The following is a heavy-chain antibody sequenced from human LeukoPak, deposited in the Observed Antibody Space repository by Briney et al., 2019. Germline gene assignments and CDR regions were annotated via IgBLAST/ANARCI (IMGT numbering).Heavy chain of an antibody. CDR1: GFTVSSNY. CDR3: ARDLPPAAMVD. J-gene: IGHJ4*02. D-gene: IGHD5-18*01. Sequence: GGSLRLSCAASGFTVSSNYMSWVRQAPGKGLEWVSVIYSGGSTYYTDSVKGRFTISRDNSKNTLYLQMNSLRAEDTAVYYCARDLPPAAMVDWGQGTLVTVSS. CDR2: IYSGGST. V-gene: IGHV3-66*01.